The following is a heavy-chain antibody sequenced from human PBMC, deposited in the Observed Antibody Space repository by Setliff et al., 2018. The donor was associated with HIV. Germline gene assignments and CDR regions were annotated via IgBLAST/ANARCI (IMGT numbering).Heavy chain of an antibody. D-gene: IGHD6-19*01. CDR3: ASGQWLEHAFDI. V-gene: IGHV4-59*04. CDR2: VYSSGST. Sequence: PSETLSLTCTVSGGSIGGYYWSWIRQPPGTGLEWLGSVYSSGSTYYNPSLKSRVTVSVDTSKDQFSLRLSSVTVADTAVYYCASGQWLEHAFDIWGQGTVVTVSS. CDR1: GGSIGGYY. J-gene: IGHJ3*02.